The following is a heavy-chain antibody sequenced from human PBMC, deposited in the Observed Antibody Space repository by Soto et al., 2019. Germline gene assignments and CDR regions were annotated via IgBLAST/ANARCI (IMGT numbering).Heavy chain of an antibody. CDR2: IYHSGST. D-gene: IGHD5-18*01. J-gene: IGHJ6*02. CDR1: GGSISSSNW. V-gene: IGHV4-4*02. Sequence: QVQLQESGPGLVKPSGTLSLTCAVSGGSISSSNWWSWVRQPPGKGLEWIGEIYHSGSTNYNPSLKSRVTISVDKSKNQFSLKLNSVTAADTAVYYCAVDTAMVPYYYYGMDVWGQGTTVTVSS. CDR3: AVDTAMVPYYYYGMDV.